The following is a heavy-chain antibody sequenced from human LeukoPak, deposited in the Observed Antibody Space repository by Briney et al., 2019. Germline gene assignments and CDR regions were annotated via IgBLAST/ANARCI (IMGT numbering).Heavy chain of an antibody. CDR2: INPDGSST. CDR3: ARVGRTPPFN. V-gene: IGHV3-74*01. J-gene: IGHJ4*02. Sequence: GGSLRLSCAASGFSFSTYRMHWVRQAPGKGLVWVSQINPDGSSTDYADSVKGRFTSSRDNAKNTVYLQMNSLRAEDTAVYYCARVGRTPPFNWGQGTLVTVSS. CDR1: GFSFSTYR.